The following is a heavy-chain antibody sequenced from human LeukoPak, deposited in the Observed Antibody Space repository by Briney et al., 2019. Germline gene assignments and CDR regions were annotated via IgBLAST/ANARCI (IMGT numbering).Heavy chain of an antibody. Sequence: QAGGSLRLSCAASGFTFSSYAMSWVRQSPGKGLEWVSSISGNGGNTYYADSVKGRFTISRDNSKNTLYLQMNSLRAEDTAVYCCAKDRKWLIDAFDIWGQGTMVTVSS. CDR2: ISGNGGNT. CDR3: AKDRKWLIDAFDI. D-gene: IGHD3-22*01. CDR1: GFTFSSYA. J-gene: IGHJ3*02. V-gene: IGHV3-23*01.